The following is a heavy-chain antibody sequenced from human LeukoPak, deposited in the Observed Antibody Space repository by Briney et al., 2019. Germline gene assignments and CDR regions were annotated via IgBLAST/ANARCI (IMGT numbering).Heavy chain of an antibody. D-gene: IGHD2-21*02. CDR1: GYTFTSYY. CDR2: INPRGGST. J-gene: IGHJ4*02. Sequence: ASVKVSCKASGYTFTSYYMHWVRQAPGQGLEWMGIINPRGGSTSYAQKFQGRVTMTRDTSTSTVYMDLRSLRSEDTAVYYCARGDVVVVTAIQIDYWGQGTVVTVSS. CDR3: ARGDVVVVTAIQIDY. V-gene: IGHV1-46*01.